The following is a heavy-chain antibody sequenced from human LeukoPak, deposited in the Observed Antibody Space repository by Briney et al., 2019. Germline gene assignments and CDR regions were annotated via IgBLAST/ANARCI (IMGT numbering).Heavy chain of an antibody. Sequence: GGSLRLSCGASGFTFRSYTMHWVRQAPGKGLEWVAVISYHGNNEYYTDSVKGRFTISRDNSKNTVYLQMNSLRREDTGVYFCARDRFGRYSYSLDNWGQGTLVTVSS. CDR2: ISYHGNNE. V-gene: IGHV3-30-3*01. J-gene: IGHJ4*02. CDR1: GFTFRSYT. D-gene: IGHD3/OR15-3a*01. CDR3: ARDRFGRYSYSLDN.